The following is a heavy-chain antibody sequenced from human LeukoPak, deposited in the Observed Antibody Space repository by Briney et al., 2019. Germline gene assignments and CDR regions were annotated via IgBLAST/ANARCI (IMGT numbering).Heavy chain of an antibody. CDR2: IKSKTDGGTT. Sequence: GGSLRLSCAASGFTFSNAWMSWVRQAPGKGLEWVGRIKSKTDGGTTDYAAPVKGRFTISRDDSKNTLYLQMNSLKTEDTAVHYCTTDVVGPPFSRAAFDVWGQGTMVTVSS. D-gene: IGHD1-26*01. V-gene: IGHV3-15*01. CDR3: TTDVVGPPFSRAAFDV. CDR1: GFTFSNAW. J-gene: IGHJ3*01.